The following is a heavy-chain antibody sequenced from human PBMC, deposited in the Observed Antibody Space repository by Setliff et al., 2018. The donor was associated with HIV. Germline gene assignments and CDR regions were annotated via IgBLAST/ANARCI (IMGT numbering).Heavy chain of an antibody. Sequence: GGSLRLSCAASGFTFSNYAMNWVRQAPGKGLEWLSYISSSGGSIYYADSVKGRFTISRDNAKNSLYLQMNSLRAEDTAVYYCARTRLGINQVLYYFDYWGQGTLVTVSS. J-gene: IGHJ4*02. CDR3: ARTRLGINQVLYYFDY. CDR1: GFTFSNYA. V-gene: IGHV3-48*03. D-gene: IGHD7-27*01. CDR2: ISSSGGSI.